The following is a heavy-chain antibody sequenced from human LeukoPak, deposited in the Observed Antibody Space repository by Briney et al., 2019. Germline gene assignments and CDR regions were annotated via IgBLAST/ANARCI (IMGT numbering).Heavy chain of an antibody. D-gene: IGHD1-26*01. V-gene: IGHV3-30-3*01. CDR1: GFTFSGYT. CDR3: ARDTLWE. CDR2: ISFDGSNK. Sequence: GGPLSLSCAVSGFTFSGYTMHWVRQAPGKGLEWVAVISFDGSNKYYGDSVKGRFTISRDNSKNTLYLQMNSLRPDDTAIYYCARDTLWEWGQGTLVTVSS. J-gene: IGHJ4*02.